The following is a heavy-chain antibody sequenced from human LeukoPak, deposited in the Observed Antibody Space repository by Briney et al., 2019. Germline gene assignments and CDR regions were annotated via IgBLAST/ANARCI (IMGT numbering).Heavy chain of an antibody. V-gene: IGHV5-51*01. CDR3: ARSIVGATTYYYYYMDV. D-gene: IGHD1-26*01. CDR1: GYSFTSYW. J-gene: IGHJ6*03. CDR2: IYPGDSDT. Sequence: GESLKISCKGSGYSFTSYWIGWVRQMPGKGLEWMGIIYPGDSDTRYSPSFQGQVTISADKSISTAYLQWSSLKASDTAMYYCARSIVGATTYYYYYMDVWGKGTTVTASS.